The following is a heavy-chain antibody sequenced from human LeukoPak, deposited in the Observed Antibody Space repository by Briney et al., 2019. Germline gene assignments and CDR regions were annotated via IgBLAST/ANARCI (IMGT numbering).Heavy chain of an antibody. Sequence: GASVTVSCKASGYTFTSYGISWVRQAPGQGLEWMEWISAYNGNTNYAQKLQGRVTMTTDTSTSTAYMELRSLRSDDTAVYYCARDIGSSYYDSSAPDYWGQGTLVTVSS. V-gene: IGHV1-18*01. CDR1: GYTFTSYG. CDR3: ARDIGSSYYDSSAPDY. CDR2: ISAYNGNT. J-gene: IGHJ4*02. D-gene: IGHD3-22*01.